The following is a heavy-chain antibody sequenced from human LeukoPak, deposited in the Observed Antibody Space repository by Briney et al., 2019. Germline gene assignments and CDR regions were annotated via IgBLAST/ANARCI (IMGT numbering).Heavy chain of an antibody. CDR3: ARDPRNVGLAP. Sequence: QAGGSLRLYCVASGFSLSGYRMYWVRQAPGKGLMYISRNNGDGSTTNYADVVKGRFTMSRDNVKNTLYLQMNSLGVEDTAVYYCARDPRNVGLAPWGQGTLVTVSS. CDR2: NNGDGSTT. CDR1: GFSLSGYR. J-gene: IGHJ5*02. D-gene: IGHD2-15*01. V-gene: IGHV3-74*01.